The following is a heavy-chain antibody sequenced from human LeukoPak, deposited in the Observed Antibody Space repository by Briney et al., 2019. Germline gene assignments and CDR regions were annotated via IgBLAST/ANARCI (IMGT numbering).Heavy chain of an antibody. D-gene: IGHD6-13*01. J-gene: IGHJ5*02. CDR2: ISSSSTI. V-gene: IGHV3-48*04. CDR1: GFTFSSYS. Sequence: PGGSLRLSCAASGFTFSSYSMNWVRQAPGKGLEWVSYISSSSTIYYADSVKGRFTISRDNAKNSLYLQMNSLRAEDTAVYYCASPNGIAGYNWFDPWGQGTLVTVSS. CDR3: ASPNGIAGYNWFDP.